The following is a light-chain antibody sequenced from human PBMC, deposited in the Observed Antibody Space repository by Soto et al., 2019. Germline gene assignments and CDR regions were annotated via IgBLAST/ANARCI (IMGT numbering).Light chain of an antibody. V-gene: IGKV3-15*01. CDR1: QSVSSK. CDR2: GVS. Sequence: EIVMTQSPATLSVSPGERATLSCRASQSVSSKLAWFQQKPGQAPSLLIYGVSTRATGVPVRFSGSGSGTEFTLTINSLQSEDFAVYYCQQYINWPHTFGQGTKLEIK. CDR3: QQYINWPHT. J-gene: IGKJ2*01.